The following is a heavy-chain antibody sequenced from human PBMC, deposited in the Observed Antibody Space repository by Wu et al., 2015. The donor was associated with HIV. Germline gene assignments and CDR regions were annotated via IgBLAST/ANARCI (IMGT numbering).Heavy chain of an antibody. Sequence: QVQLVQSGAEVKKPGSSVKVSCKASGGSFSRSGISWVRQAPGKGFEWMGRIIPNHGGANYAEKFEGRVTITADEATNTAYMDLRRLRSEDTAVYYCARASYYDILTGHTKDYYMDVWGKGTTVTVSS. V-gene: IGHV1-69*11. CDR3: ARASYYDILTGHTKDYYMDV. CDR1: GGSFSRSG. CDR2: IIPNHGGA. D-gene: IGHD3-9*01. J-gene: IGHJ6*03.